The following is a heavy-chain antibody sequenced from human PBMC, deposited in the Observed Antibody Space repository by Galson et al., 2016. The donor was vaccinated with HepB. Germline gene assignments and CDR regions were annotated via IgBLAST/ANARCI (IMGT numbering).Heavy chain of an antibody. CDR1: GGSFTSYY. CDR2: INHSGSA. CDR3: ARGRVPAALYRRGWHFDL. Sequence: ETLSLTCAVYGGSFTSYYWTWVRQTPGKGLEWIAEINHSGSANYSPSLKSRVSISIDTSKNQFSLNLTSVTAADTAVYYSARGRVPAALYRRGWHFDLWGRGTLVTVSS. V-gene: IGHV4-34*01. J-gene: IGHJ2*01. D-gene: IGHD2-2*01.